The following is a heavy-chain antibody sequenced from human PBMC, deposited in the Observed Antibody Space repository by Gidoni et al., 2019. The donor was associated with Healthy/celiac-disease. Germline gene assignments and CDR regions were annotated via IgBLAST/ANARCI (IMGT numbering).Heavy chain of an antibody. CDR3: ARAPGYSYAHDY. D-gene: IGHD5-18*01. CDR2: IYHSGST. V-gene: IGHV4-4*02. Sequence: GLEWIGEIYHSGSTNYNPSLKSRVTISVDKPKNQFSLKLSSVTAADTAVYYCARAPGYSYAHDYWGQGTLVTVSS. J-gene: IGHJ4*02.